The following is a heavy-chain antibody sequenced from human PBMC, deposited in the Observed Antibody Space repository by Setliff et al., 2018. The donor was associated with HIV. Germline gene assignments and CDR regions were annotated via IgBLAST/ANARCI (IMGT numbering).Heavy chain of an antibody. D-gene: IGHD1-26*01. V-gene: IGHV3-7*01. Sequence: PGGSLRLSCATSGFTFSNFWMTWVRQAPGKGLEWVANINEDGSETFYVDSVKGRFTMSRDNAKNLVYLEMNSLKVEDTAVYYCARDATRGGDFDFWGQGTLVTVSS. CDR2: INEDGSET. CDR1: GFTFSNFW. CDR3: ARDATRGGDFDF. J-gene: IGHJ4*02.